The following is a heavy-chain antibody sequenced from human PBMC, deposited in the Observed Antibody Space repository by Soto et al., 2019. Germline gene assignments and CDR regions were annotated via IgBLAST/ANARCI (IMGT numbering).Heavy chain of an antibody. CDR1: GGSISGGGYY. CDR3: ARGCGGDCHHGMDV. Sequence: QVQLQESGPGLVKPSQTLSLTCTVSGGSISGGGYYWSWIRQHPGKGLEWIGYIYYSGSTYYNPSLKSRVTRSVYTSKNQFSLKLSSVTAADTAVYYCARGCGGDCHHGMDVWGQGTTVTVSS. J-gene: IGHJ6*02. V-gene: IGHV4-31*03. D-gene: IGHD2-21*02. CDR2: IYYSGST.